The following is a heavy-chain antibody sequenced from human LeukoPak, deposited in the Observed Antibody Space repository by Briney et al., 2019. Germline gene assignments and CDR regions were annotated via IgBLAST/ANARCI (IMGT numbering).Heavy chain of an antibody. CDR1: GGSISSYY. CDR3: ARGSEAAGGDQDY. CDR2: IYYSGST. J-gene: IGHJ4*02. D-gene: IGHD6-13*01. Sequence: SETLSLTCTVSGGSISSYYWSWIRQPPGKGLEWIGYIYYSGSTNYNPSLKSRVTISVDTSKNQFSLKLSSVTAGDTAVYYCARGSEAAGGDQDYWGQGTLVTVSS. V-gene: IGHV4-59*01.